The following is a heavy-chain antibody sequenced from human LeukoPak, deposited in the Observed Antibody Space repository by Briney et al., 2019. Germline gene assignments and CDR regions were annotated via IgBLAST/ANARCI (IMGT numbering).Heavy chain of an antibody. D-gene: IGHD2-15*01. CDR3: AKDYSESRVADVFFEY. CDR1: GLTFSDYA. V-gene: IGHV3-23*01. CDR2: ITSGFTP. Sequence: GGSLSLSCAASGLTFSDYAMSWFRQAPGKGLEWVSGITSGFTPHYADSVKGRFTISRDNSKNTFHLQLNSLRAEDTAVYYCAKDYSESRVADVFFEYWGQGTLVTVPS. J-gene: IGHJ4*02.